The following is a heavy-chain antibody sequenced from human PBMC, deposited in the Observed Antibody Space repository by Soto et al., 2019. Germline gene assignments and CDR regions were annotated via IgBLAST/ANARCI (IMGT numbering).Heavy chain of an antibody. CDR2: ISHSGST. J-gene: IGHJ6*03. CDR1: GGSFSGYY. D-gene: IGHD3-10*01. CDR3: ARGSRYYYGSGSYYRPGYYYYYMDV. Sequence: PSETLSLTCAVYGGSFSGYYWSWIRQPPGKGLEWIGEISHSGSTNYNPSLKSRVTISVDTSKNQFSLKLSSVTAADTAVYYCARGSRYYYGSGSYYRPGYYYYYMDVWSKGTTVTVSS. V-gene: IGHV4-34*01.